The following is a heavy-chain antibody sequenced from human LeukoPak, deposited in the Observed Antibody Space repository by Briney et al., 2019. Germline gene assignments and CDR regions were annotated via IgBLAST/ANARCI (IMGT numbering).Heavy chain of an antibody. CDR2: INHSGST. J-gene: IGHJ4*02. Sequence: SETLSLTCAVYGGSFSGYYWSWFRQPPGKGLEWIGEINHSGSTNYNPSLKSRVTISVDTSKNQFSLKLSSVTAADTAVYYCARGPGDYLYWGQGTLVTVSS. CDR3: ARGPGDYLY. D-gene: IGHD4-17*01. V-gene: IGHV4-34*01. CDR1: GGSFSGYY.